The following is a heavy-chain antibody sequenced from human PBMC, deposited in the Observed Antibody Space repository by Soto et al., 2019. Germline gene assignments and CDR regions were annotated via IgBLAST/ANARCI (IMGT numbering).Heavy chain of an antibody. D-gene: IGHD3-10*01. J-gene: IGHJ5*02. Sequence: SETLSLTCAVYGGSFSGYYWTWIRQPPGTGLEWIGEINHSGSTNYNPSLKSRVTISVDTSKNQFSLKLTSVTAADTAVYYCARERAVLLWFGELSVNWFDPWGQGTLVTVSS. V-gene: IGHV4-34*01. CDR1: GGSFSGYY. CDR2: INHSGST. CDR3: ARERAVLLWFGELSVNWFDP.